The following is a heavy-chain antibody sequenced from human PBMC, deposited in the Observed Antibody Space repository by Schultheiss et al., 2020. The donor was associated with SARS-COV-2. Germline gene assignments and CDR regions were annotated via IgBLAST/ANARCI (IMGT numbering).Heavy chain of an antibody. D-gene: IGHD5-12*01. Sequence: ASVKVSCKASGYTFTGYYMHWVRQAPGQGLEWMGWINPNSGGTNYAQKFQGRVTMTRDTSISTAYMELSRLRSDDTAVYYCASSNQPKVATRGWFDPWGQGTLVTVSS. CDR1: GYTFTGYY. CDR2: INPNSGGT. CDR3: ASSNQPKVATRGWFDP. J-gene: IGHJ5*02. V-gene: IGHV1-2*02.